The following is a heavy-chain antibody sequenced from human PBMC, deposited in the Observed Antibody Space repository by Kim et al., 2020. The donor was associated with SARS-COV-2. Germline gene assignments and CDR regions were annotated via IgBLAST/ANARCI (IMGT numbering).Heavy chain of an antibody. CDR1: GFTFSNYA. CDR2: ISDSGGST. CDR3: AKGHTETIGGIDY. V-gene: IGHV3-23*01. D-gene: IGHD1-26*01. Sequence: GGSLRLSCAASGFTFSNYAMSWVRQAPGMGLEWVSFISDSGGSTYYADSVKGRFTFSRDNPKNTLYLQMNSLRAEDTALYYCAKGHTETIGGIDYWGQGTLVTVSS. J-gene: IGHJ4*02.